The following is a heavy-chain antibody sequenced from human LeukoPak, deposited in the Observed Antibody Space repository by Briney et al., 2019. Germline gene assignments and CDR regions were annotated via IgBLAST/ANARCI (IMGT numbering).Heavy chain of an antibody. Sequence: ASVKVSCKASGGTFSSYAISWVRQAPGQGLEWMGGIIPIFGTANYAQKFQGRVTITTDESTSTAYMELSSLRSEDTAVYYCARDGNSIAAAGSFYYYYYMDVWGKGTTVTVSS. J-gene: IGHJ6*03. V-gene: IGHV1-69*05. CDR1: GGTFSSYA. CDR2: IIPIFGTA. D-gene: IGHD6-13*01. CDR3: ARDGNSIAAAGSFYYYYYMDV.